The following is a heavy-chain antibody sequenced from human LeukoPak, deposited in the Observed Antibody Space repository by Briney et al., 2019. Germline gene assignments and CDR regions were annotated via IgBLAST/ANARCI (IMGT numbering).Heavy chain of an antibody. Sequence: SETLSLTCAVYGGSFSGYYWSWIRQPPGKGLEWIGEINHSGSTNYNPSLESRVTISVDTSKNQFSLKLSSVTAADTAVYYCARGASYYYGSGSYYTYWGQGTLVTVSS. D-gene: IGHD3-10*01. CDR3: ARGASYYYGSGSYYTY. V-gene: IGHV4-34*01. CDR1: GGSFSGYY. J-gene: IGHJ4*02. CDR2: INHSGST.